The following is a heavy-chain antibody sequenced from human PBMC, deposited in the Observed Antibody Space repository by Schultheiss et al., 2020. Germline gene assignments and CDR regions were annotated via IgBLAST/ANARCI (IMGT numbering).Heavy chain of an antibody. CDR1: GYTFTGYY. D-gene: IGHD1-26*01. V-gene: IGHV1-2*06. CDR2: ISPNSGNT. Sequence: ASVKVSCKASGYTFTGYYMHWVRQAPGQGLEWMGRISPNSGNTNYAQKLQGRVTMTRNTSISTAYMELSSLRSEDTAVYYCARDWGEWELLLDYWGQGTLVTVSS. J-gene: IGHJ4*02. CDR3: ARDWGEWELLLDY.